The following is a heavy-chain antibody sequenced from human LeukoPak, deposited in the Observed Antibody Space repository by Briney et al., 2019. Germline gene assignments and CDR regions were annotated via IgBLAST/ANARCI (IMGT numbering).Heavy chain of an antibody. CDR3: ARVDGDDAFDI. J-gene: IGHJ3*02. D-gene: IGHD3-10*01. Sequence: ASVKVSCKASGGTFSSYAISWVRQAPGQGLEWMGRIIPILGIANYAQKFQGRVTITADKSTSTAYMELSGLRSEDTAVYYCARVDGDDAFDIWGQGTMVTVSS. V-gene: IGHV1-69*04. CDR2: IIPILGIA. CDR1: GGTFSSYA.